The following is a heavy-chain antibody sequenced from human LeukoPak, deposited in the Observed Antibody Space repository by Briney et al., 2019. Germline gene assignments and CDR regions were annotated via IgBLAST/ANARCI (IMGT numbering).Heavy chain of an antibody. D-gene: IGHD6-13*01. V-gene: IGHV4-59*01. J-gene: IGHJ4*02. CDR1: GGSISSYY. Sequence: SETLSLTCTVFGGSISSYYWSWIRQPPGKGLEWIGYIYYSGSTNYNPSLKSRVTISVDTSKNQFSLKLSSVTAADTAVYYCARDGAYSSSSYFDYWGQGTLVTVSS. CDR2: IYYSGST. CDR3: ARDGAYSSSSYFDY.